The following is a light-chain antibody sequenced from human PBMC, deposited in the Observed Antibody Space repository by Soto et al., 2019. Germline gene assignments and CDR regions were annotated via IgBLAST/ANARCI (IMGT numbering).Light chain of an antibody. CDR2: GTS. CDR3: QQFDGSLLT. Sequence: VLTQSPGTLSLSPGERATLSCRASQSVSSSYLAWYQQRPGQAPRLLIYGTSSRATGIPDRFSGSGSGTDSTLTISRLEPEDLAVYFCQQFDGSLLTFGGGTKVEIK. CDR1: QSVSSSY. V-gene: IGKV3-20*01. J-gene: IGKJ4*01.